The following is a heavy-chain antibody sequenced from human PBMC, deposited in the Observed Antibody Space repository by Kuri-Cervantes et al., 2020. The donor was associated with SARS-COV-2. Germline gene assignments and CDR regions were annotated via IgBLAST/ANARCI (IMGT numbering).Heavy chain of an antibody. J-gene: IGHJ5*02. CDR2: INAGNGNT. CDR3: ATGRRKNWFDP. Sequence: ASVKVSCKASGYTFTSYGISWVRQAPGQGLEWMGWINAGNGNTKYSQKFQGRVTITRDTSASTAYMELSSLRSEDTAVYYCATGRRKNWFDPWGQGTLVTVSS. V-gene: IGHV1-18*01. CDR1: GYTFTSYG.